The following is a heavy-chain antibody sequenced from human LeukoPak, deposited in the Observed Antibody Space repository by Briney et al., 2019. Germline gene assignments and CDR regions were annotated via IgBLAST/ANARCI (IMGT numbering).Heavy chain of an antibody. CDR2: SHHTGTT. Sequence: SETLSLTCTVSGDSITDSDYYWTWIRQPAGQGLEWIGYSHHTGTTYYNPSLEGRVAISVDTSKNQFSLKLSSVTAADTAVYYCARSAAADWFDPWGQGTLVTVSS. D-gene: IGHD6-13*01. CDR3: ARSAAADWFDP. J-gene: IGHJ5*02. V-gene: IGHV4-30-2*01. CDR1: GDSITDSDYY.